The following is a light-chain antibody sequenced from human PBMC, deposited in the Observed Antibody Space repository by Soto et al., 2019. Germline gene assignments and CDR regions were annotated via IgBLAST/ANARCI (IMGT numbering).Light chain of an antibody. CDR3: QQYESYPYS. J-gene: IGKJ2*01. CDR1: QSIGDS. V-gene: IGKV1-5*01. Sequence: GDRVTITCRASQSIGDSLAWYQQKPGKAPKVLIYDASSLDSGVPSRSSGSGYGTEFTLTVSSLQPGDFATYSCQQYESYPYSFGQGTKVDIK. CDR2: DAS.